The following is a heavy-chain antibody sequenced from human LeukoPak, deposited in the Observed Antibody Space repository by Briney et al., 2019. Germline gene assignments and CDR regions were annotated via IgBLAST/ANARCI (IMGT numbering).Heavy chain of an antibody. J-gene: IGHJ4*02. CDR2: ISYDGSYK. V-gene: IGHV3-30*03. CDR3: GGGTTGFDY. D-gene: IGHD1-7*01. CDR1: GFTFSSYG. Sequence: GGSLRLSCAASGFTFSSYGMHWVRQAPGKGLEWVAVISYDGSYKYYADSVKGRFTISRDNSKNTLYLQMSSLRAEDTAMYYCGGGTTGFDYWGQGTLVTVSS.